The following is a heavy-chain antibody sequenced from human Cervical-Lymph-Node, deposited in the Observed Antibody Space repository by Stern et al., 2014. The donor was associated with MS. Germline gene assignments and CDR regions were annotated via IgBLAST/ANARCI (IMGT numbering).Heavy chain of an antibody. CDR2: IYWDDDK. CDR1: GFSLSTSGVG. CDR3: AHSPYSSGWYGGGAEYFQH. Sequence: QVTLRESGPTLVKPTQTLTLTCTFSGFSLSTSGVGVGWIRQPPGKALEWLALIYWDDDKRYSPSLKSRLTITKDTSKNQVVLTMTNMDPVDTATYYCAHSPYSSGWYGGGAEYFQHWGQGTLVTVSS. V-gene: IGHV2-5*02. D-gene: IGHD6-19*01. J-gene: IGHJ1*01.